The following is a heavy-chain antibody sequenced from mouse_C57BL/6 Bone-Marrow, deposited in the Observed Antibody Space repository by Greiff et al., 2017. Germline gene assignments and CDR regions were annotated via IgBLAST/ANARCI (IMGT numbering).Heavy chain of an antibody. J-gene: IGHJ1*03. Sequence: EVQLQESGGGLVQPGGSLKLSCAASGFTFSDYGMAWVRQAPRKGPEWVAFISNLAYSIYYADTVTGRFTISRENAKNTLYLEMSSLRSEDTAMYYCARMGGYFDVWGTGTTVTVSS. V-gene: IGHV5-15*01. CDR1: GFTFSDYG. CDR3: ARMGGYFDV. CDR2: ISNLAYSI.